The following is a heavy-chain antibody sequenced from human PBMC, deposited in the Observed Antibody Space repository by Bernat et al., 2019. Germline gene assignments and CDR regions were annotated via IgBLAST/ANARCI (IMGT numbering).Heavy chain of an antibody. CDR2: IYYSGST. Sequence: QLQLQESGPGLVKSSETLSLTCSVSGGSISSSSYYWGWIRQPPGMGLEWIGSIYYSGSTYYNPSLKSRVTISVDTSKNQFSLKLSSVTATDTAVYYCARGGGHCSGGTCYSGRDAFDIWGQGTMVTVSS. D-gene: IGHD2-15*01. V-gene: IGHV4-39*01. CDR3: ARGGGHCSGGTCYSGRDAFDI. CDR1: GGSISSSSYY. J-gene: IGHJ3*02.